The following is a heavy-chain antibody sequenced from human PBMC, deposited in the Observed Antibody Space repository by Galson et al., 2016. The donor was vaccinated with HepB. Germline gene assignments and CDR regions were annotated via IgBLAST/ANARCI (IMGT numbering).Heavy chain of an antibody. Sequence: SLRLSCAASGFTFSDYGMHWVRQTPGKGLEWVAVISHDGTNKYYADSVKGRFTISRDTSKNTLYLQMNDLRAEDTAVFYCANYLGAYDILTYYRYPSKSDAFDLWGQWTMVTVSS. CDR1: GFTFSDYG. CDR3: ANYLGAYDILTYYRYPSKSDAFDL. V-gene: IGHV3-30*18. J-gene: IGHJ3*01. D-gene: IGHD3-9*01. CDR2: ISHDGTNK.